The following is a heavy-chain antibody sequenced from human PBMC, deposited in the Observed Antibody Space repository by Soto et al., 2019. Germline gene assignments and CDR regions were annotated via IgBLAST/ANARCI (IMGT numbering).Heavy chain of an antibody. J-gene: IGHJ5*02. Sequence: SVKVSCKASGGTFSSYAISWVRQAPGQGLEWMGGIIPIFGTANYAQKFQGRVTITADESTSTAYMELSSLRSEDTAVYYCARSPYDPAAMIVENWFDPWGQGTLVPVSS. D-gene: IGHD3-22*01. CDR3: ARSPYDPAAMIVENWFDP. CDR1: GGTFSSYA. CDR2: IIPIFGTA. V-gene: IGHV1-69*13.